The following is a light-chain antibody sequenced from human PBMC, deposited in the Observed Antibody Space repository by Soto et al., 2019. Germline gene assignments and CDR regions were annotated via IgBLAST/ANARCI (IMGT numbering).Light chain of an antibody. V-gene: IGKV3-20*01. CDR2: GAS. CDR3: QQYGSSPVT. J-gene: IGKJ1*01. Sequence: VLTQSPGPLSLSPGERATLSCRASQSVSSSYLAWYQQKPGQAPRLLIYGASSRATGIPDRFSGSGSGTDFTLTISRLEPEDVAVYYCQQYGSSPVTLGQGTKVDIK. CDR1: QSVSSSY.